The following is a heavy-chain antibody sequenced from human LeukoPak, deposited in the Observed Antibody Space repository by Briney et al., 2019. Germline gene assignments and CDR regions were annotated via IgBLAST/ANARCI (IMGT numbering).Heavy chain of an antibody. CDR3: AKEAVLLWFGEPYFDY. J-gene: IGHJ4*02. V-gene: IGHV3-30*18. Sequence: GGSLRLSCAASGFTFSSYGMHWVRQAPGEGLEWVAVISYDGSNKYYADSVKGRFTISRDNSKNTLYLQMNSLRAEDTAVYYCAKEAVLLWFGEPYFDYWGQGTLVTVSS. D-gene: IGHD3-10*01. CDR2: ISYDGSNK. CDR1: GFTFSSYG.